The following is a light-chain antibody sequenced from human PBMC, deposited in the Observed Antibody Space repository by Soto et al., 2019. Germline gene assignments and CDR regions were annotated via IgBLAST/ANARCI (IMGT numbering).Light chain of an antibody. CDR3: QQYNNWPLT. CDR1: QSVRDN. Sequence: EIVMTQSPATLSVSPGEGATLSCRASQSVRDNLAWYRQKPGRAPRLLMYGASTRATGIPARISGSGFGTECTLTISSLQSEDFAVYYCQQYNNWPLTFGGGTKVEI. CDR2: GAS. V-gene: IGKV3-15*01. J-gene: IGKJ4*01.